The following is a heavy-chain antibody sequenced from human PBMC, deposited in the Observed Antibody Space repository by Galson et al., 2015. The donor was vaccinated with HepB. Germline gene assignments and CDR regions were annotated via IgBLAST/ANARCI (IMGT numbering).Heavy chain of an antibody. J-gene: IGHJ4*02. CDR3: ARDKGDDRSASVFDY. CDR2: IKQDGSEK. D-gene: IGHD3-16*01. V-gene: IGHV3-7*01. CDR1: GFTFSSYW. Sequence: SLRLSCAASGFTFSSYWMSWVRQAPGKGLEWVANIKQDGSEKYYVDSVKGRFTISRDNAKNSLYLQMNSLRAEDTAVYYCARDKGDDRSASVFDYWGQGTLVTVSS.